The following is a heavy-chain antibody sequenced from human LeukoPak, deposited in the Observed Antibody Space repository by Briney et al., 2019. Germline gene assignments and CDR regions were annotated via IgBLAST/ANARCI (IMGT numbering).Heavy chain of an antibody. CDR2: ISGYNGYT. V-gene: IGHV1-18*01. J-gene: IGHJ5*02. CDR3: ARDEARYSSGYYPNWFDP. CDR1: GYTFTIYG. D-gene: IGHD3-22*01. Sequence: ASVTVSCTASGYTFTIYGISWVRQAPGQGLEWMGWISGYNGYTHYANNHQGRVTMTTDTSTSTAYMELRSLRSDDTAVYYCARDEARYSSGYYPNWFDPWGQGTLVTVSS.